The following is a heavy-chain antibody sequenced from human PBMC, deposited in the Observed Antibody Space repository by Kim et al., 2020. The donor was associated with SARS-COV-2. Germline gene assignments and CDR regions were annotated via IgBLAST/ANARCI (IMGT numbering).Heavy chain of an antibody. D-gene: IGHD3-10*01. V-gene: IGHV4-31*03. J-gene: IGHJ4*02. Sequence: SETLSLTCTVSGGSISSGGYYWSWIRQHPGKGLEWIGYIYYSGSTYYNPSLKSRVTISVDTSKNQFSLKLSSVTAADTAVYYCATRGDTMVRGVIYYFDYWGQGTLVTVSS. CDR1: GGSISSGGYY. CDR3: ATRGDTMVRGVIYYFDY. CDR2: IYYSGST.